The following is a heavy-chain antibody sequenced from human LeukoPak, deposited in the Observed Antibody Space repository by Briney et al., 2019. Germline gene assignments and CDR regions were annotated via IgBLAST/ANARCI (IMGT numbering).Heavy chain of an antibody. CDR1: GFTFSDYY. Sequence: GGSLRLSCAASGFTFSDYYMSWIRQAPGKGLQWISYISRGGTSIYYADSVKGRFSISRDNAKNSLYLQMNSLRAEDTAVYYCARGTYYYDSSGYYRDAFDIWGQGTMVTVSS. CDR3: ARGTYYYDSSGYYRDAFDI. D-gene: IGHD3-22*01. J-gene: IGHJ3*02. CDR2: ISRGGTSI. V-gene: IGHV3-11*01.